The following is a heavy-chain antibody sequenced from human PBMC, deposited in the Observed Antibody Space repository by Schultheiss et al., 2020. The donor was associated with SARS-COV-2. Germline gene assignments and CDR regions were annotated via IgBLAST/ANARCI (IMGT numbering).Heavy chain of an antibody. CDR3: AKDRGGGYYYVV. Sequence: GGSLRLSCAASGFTFSSYAMSWVRQAPRKGLEWVSSISGTGGSTYYADSVKGRFTISRDNSKNSLYLQMNSLRTEDTALYYCAKDRGGGYYYVVWGQGTLVTVSS. CDR2: ISGTGGST. V-gene: IGHV3-43*02. D-gene: IGHD3-22*01. J-gene: IGHJ4*02. CDR1: GFTFSSYA.